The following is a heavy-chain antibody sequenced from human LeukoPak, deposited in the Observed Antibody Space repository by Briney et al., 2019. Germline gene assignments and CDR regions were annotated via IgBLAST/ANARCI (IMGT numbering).Heavy chain of an antibody. CDR2: ISSSGSTI. CDR1: GSTFSDYY. V-gene: IGHV3-11*01. Sequence: GGSLRLSCAASGSTFSDYYMSWIRQAPGKGLEWVSYISSSGSTIYYADSVKGRFTISRDNAKNSLYLQMNSLRAEDTAVYYCARDLAAGTGYYYYGMDVWGQGTTVTVSS. J-gene: IGHJ6*02. CDR3: ARDLAAGTGYYYYGMDV. D-gene: IGHD6-13*01.